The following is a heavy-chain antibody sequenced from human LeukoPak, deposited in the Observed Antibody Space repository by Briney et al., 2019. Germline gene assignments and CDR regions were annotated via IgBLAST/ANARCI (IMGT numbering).Heavy chain of an antibody. CDR3: AKTLSVLEWIQDREYFDD. Sequence: GGSLRLSCAASGFTFSSYAMSWVRQAPGKGLEWVSAISGSGGSTYYADSVKGRFTISRDNSKNTLYLQINSLRAEDTAVYYCAKTLSVLEWIQDREYFDDWGQGTLVTVSS. V-gene: IGHV3-23*01. D-gene: IGHD3-3*01. CDR2: ISGSGGST. CDR1: GFTFSSYA. J-gene: IGHJ4*02.